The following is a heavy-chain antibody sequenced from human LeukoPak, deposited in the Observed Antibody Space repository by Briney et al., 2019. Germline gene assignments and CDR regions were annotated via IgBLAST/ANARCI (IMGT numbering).Heavy chain of an antibody. V-gene: IGHV1-69*13. CDR1: GYTFTSYG. CDR3: ARTRGYSYAWGQKNYYYYYYMDV. D-gene: IGHD5-18*01. CDR2: IIPIFGTA. Sequence: SVKVSCKASGYTFTSYGISWVRQAPGQGLEWMGGIIPIFGTANYAQRFQGRVTITADESTSTAYRELSSLRSEDTAVYYCARTRGYSYAWGQKNYYYYYYMDVWGKGTTVTISS. J-gene: IGHJ6*03.